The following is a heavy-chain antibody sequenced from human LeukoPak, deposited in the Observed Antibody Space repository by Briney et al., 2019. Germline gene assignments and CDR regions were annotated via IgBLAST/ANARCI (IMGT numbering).Heavy chain of an antibody. J-gene: IGHJ4*02. CDR1: GGSIRSYY. CDR3: ARHSSSWYPDY. D-gene: IGHD6-13*01. V-gene: IGHV4-59*08. Sequence: SETLFLTCTVSGGSIRSYYWSWIRQPPGKGLEWIGYIHYTGSTNYNPSLKSRVTISVDTSKNQFSLQLSSVTATDTAVYFCARHSSSWYPDYWGQGTLVTVSS. CDR2: IHYTGST.